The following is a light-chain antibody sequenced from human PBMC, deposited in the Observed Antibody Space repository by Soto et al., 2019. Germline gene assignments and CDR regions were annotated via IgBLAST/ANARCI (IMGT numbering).Light chain of an antibody. Sequence: QSVLTQPASVSGSPGQSITISCTGTSSDVGGYNYVSWYQQHPGKAPKLMIYDVSNRPSGVSNRFSGSKSGNTXSLTISGLQAEDEADYYCSSYTSSSVVFGGGTKLTVL. CDR2: DVS. CDR3: SSYTSSSVV. V-gene: IGLV2-14*01. CDR1: SSDVGGYNY. J-gene: IGLJ2*01.